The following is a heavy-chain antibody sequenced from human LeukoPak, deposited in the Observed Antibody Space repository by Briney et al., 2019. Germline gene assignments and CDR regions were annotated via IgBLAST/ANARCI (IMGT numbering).Heavy chain of an antibody. CDR1: GFTFSSYA. V-gene: IGHV3-23*01. CDR2: ISGSGGST. D-gene: IGHD4-23*01. J-gene: IGHJ3*02. Sequence: HSGGSLRLSCAASGFTFSSYAMSWVRQAPGKGLEWVPAISGSGGSTYYADSVKGRFTISRDNSKNTLYLQMNSLRAEDTAVYYCAKDTTVVTPNDAFDIWGQGTLVTVS. CDR3: AKDTTVVTPNDAFDI.